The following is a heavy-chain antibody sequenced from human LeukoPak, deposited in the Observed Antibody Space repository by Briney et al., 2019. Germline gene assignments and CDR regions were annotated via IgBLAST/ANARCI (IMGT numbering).Heavy chain of an antibody. CDR2: ISYDGSNK. J-gene: IGHJ6*02. Sequence: GRSPRLSCAASGFTFSSYGMHWVRQAPGKGLEWVAVISYDGSNKYYADSVKGRFTISRDNSKNTLYLQMNSLRAEDTAVYYCANGPHVCGSSTSWYTAYYFYRMDVWGQGTTVTVSS. CDR1: GFTFSSYG. V-gene: IGHV3-30*18. CDR3: ANGPHVCGSSTSWYTAYYFYRMDV. D-gene: IGHD2-2*02.